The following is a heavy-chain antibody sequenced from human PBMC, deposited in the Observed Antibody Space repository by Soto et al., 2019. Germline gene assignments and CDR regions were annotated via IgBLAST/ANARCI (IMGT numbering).Heavy chain of an antibody. D-gene: IGHD6-13*01. J-gene: IGHJ6*02. CDR1: GGSFSCYY. V-gene: IGHV4-34*01. Sequence: SETLSLTCAVYGGSFSCYYWSWIRQPPGKGLEWIGEINHSGSTNYNPSLKSRVTISVDTSKNQFSLKLSSVTAADTAVYYCARGIWGSSWYGYYGMDVWGQGTTVTVSS. CDR2: INHSGST. CDR3: ARGIWGSSWYGYYGMDV.